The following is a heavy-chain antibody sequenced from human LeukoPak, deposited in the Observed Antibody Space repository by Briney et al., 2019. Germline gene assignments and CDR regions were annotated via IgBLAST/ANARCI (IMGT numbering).Heavy chain of an antibody. CDR3: STGGGRYCSTTSCYYNY. J-gene: IGHJ4*02. V-gene: IGHV3-49*02. D-gene: IGHD2-2*01. CDR1: GFTFGGYL. CDR2: IRSQEYGGTT. Sequence: GGSLRLSCTGSGFTFGGYLMSWVRQAPGKGLEWVGFIRSQEYGGTTESAASVKDRFIISRDDSKSVAYLQMDSLKTEDAAVYYCSTGGGRYCSTTSCYYNYWGQGTLVTVSS.